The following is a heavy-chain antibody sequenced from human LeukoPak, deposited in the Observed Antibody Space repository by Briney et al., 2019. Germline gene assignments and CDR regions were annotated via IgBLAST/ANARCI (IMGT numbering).Heavy chain of an antibody. CDR1: GFSFSSYG. CDR3: ARNRYRPGYFDL. Sequence: GGSLRLSCAASGFSFSSYGMSWVRRAPGKGLEWVSSISRSGSYIYYADSVRGRFTISRDNAKNSLYLQMNSLRADDTAVYYCARNRYRPGYFDLWGRGTLVTVSS. J-gene: IGHJ2*01. V-gene: IGHV3-21*01. D-gene: IGHD5-18*01. CDR2: ISRSGSYI.